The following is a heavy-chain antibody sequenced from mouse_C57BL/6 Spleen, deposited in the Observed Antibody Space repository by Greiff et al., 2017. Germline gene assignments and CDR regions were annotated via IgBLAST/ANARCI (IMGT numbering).Heavy chain of an antibody. CDR3: ATGPYFDY. CDR2: IRYDGST. CDR1: GYSITSGYY. Sequence: EVQLQQSGPGLVKPSQSLSLTCSVTGYSITSGYYWNWIRQFPGNKLEWMGYIRYDGSTNYNPSLKNRISITRDTSKNQFFLKLNSVTTEDTATYCCATGPYFDYWGQGTTLTVSS. D-gene: IGHD4-1*01. V-gene: IGHV3-6*01. J-gene: IGHJ2*01.